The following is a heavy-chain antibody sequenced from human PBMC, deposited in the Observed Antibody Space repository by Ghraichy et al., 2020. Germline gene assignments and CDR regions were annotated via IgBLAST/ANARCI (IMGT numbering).Heavy chain of an antibody. D-gene: IGHD3-22*01. J-gene: IGHJ4*02. CDR3: ARVRSPDTHDSSGLFDY. V-gene: IGHV3-30*02. CDR2: IRYDGSSK. Sequence: GGSLRLSCAASRFTSSSYGMHWVRQAPGKGLEWVAFIRYDGSSKYYADSVKGRFTISRDNSKNTLYLQMNSLRVEDTAVYYCARVRSPDTHDSSGLFDYWAREPWSPSPQ. CDR1: RFTSSSYG.